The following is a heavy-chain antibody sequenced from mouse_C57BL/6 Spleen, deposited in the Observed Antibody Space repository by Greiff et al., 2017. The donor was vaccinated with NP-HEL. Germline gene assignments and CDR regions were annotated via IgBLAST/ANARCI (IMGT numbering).Heavy chain of an antibody. CDR3: ARLYYGYYCDY. CDR2: ISGGGGNT. V-gene: IGHV5-9*01. J-gene: IGHJ2*01. CDR1: GFTFSSYT. D-gene: IGHD2-2*01. Sequence: DVMLVESGGGLVKPGGSLKLSCAASGFTFSSYTMSWVRQTPEKRLAWVATISGGGGNTYYPDSVKGRFTISRDNAKNTLYLQMSSLRSEYTALYYCARLYYGYYCDYWGQGTTLTVSS.